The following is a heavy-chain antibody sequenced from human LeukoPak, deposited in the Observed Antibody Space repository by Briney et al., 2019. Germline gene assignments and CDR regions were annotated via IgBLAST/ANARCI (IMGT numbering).Heavy chain of an antibody. Sequence: AGGSPRLSCTASGFTFSSYAMSWVRQAPGQGLEWVSVISSGGVNTYYRDSVKGRFTISRDNSKNTLYLQMNSLGAEDTAVYYCATRRGSGNYNWFDPWGQGTLVTVSS. CDR1: GFTFSSYA. D-gene: IGHD3-10*01. CDR2: ISSGGVNT. CDR3: ATRRGSGNYNWFDP. V-gene: IGHV3-23*01. J-gene: IGHJ5*02.